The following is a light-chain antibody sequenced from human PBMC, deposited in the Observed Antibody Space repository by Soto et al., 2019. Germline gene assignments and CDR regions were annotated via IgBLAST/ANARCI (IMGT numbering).Light chain of an antibody. CDR3: QQLFDSPIT. Sequence: DVQLTQSPSFLSRSIGEGGTITFRASQVISTSLAWYQVKPGKAPKLLIYAASTLESGVPSRFSATVSGTEFSLTITSLQPEDFATYYCQQLFDSPITFGQGTRLEI. V-gene: IGKV1-9*01. CDR2: AAS. CDR1: QVISTS. J-gene: IGKJ5*01.